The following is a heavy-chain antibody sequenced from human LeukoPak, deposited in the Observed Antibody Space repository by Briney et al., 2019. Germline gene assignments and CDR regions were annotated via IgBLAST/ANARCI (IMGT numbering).Heavy chain of an antibody. CDR2: HFASNK. V-gene: IGHV3-33*08. CDR3: ARDLCSTTSCFDY. D-gene: IGHD2-2*01. CDR1: GFIFSNYG. Sequence: GGSLRLSCAASGFIFSNYGMNWVRQAPGKGLEWVAWHFASNKYYAESVRGRFTMSRDNSKSTLYLQMDSLRVEDTAVYYCARDLCSTTSCFDYWGQGTLVSVSS. J-gene: IGHJ4*02.